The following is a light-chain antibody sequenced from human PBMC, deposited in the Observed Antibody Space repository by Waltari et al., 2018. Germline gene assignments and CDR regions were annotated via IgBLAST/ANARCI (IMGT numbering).Light chain of an antibody. CDR1: QSLSDN. J-gene: IGKJ5*01. CDR3: QQYNTWPPIT. Sequence: EIVMTQSPSTLSVSPVESATLSCRASQSLSDNLAWYQQKPGQAPRLLIYGASTRATGIPARFSGSGSGTDFTLTISSLQSEDFAIYYCQQYNTWPPITFGQGTRVEIK. CDR2: GAS. V-gene: IGKV3-15*01.